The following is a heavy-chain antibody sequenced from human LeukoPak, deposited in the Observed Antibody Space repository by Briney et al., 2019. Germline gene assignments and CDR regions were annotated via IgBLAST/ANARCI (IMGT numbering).Heavy chain of an antibody. CDR1: GGSISSSNW. V-gene: IGHV4-4*02. CDR2: IYHSGST. D-gene: IGHD7-27*01. Sequence: KPSGTLSLTCAVSGGSISSSNWWSWVRQPPGKGLEWIGEIYHSGSTSYSPSLKSRVTISADTSQNQFSLKLSSVTAADTAVYYCASRKLGNDYWGQGTLVTVSS. CDR3: ASRKLGNDY. J-gene: IGHJ4*02.